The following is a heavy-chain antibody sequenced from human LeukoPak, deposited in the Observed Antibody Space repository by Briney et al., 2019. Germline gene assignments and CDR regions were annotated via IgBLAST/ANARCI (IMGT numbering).Heavy chain of an antibody. V-gene: IGHV4-59*12. CDR3: ARGPRYYYGSGSYWFYY. CDR1: GGSISSYY. D-gene: IGHD3-10*01. Sequence: SETLSLTCTVSGGSISSYYWSWIRQPPGKGLEWIGYIYYSGSTNYNPSLKSRVTMSVDTSKNQFSLKLSSVTAADTAVYYCARGPRYYYGSGSYWFYYWGQGTLVTVSS. CDR2: IYYSGST. J-gene: IGHJ4*02.